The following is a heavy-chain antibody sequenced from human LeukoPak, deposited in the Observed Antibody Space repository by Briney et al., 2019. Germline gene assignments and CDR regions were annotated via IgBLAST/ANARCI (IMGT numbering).Heavy chain of an antibody. CDR3: SRDLVRDKWPPVELDP. CDR1: DFMFTRHC. CDR2: ISGYNAKT. V-gene: IGHV1-18*04. J-gene: IGHJ5*02. Sequence: ASVKVSCKASDFMFTRHCITWVRQAPGQGLEWMGWISGYNAKTNYAQKFQGRVTMTIDASTSTAYMEMRSLRSDDTAVYYCSRDLVRDKWPPVELDPWGQGTLVTVSS. D-gene: IGHD5-24*01.